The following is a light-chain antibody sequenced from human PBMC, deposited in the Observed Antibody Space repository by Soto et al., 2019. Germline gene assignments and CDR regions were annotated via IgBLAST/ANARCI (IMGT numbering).Light chain of an antibody. CDR3: GSWDSSVSVGV. J-gene: IGLJ2*01. CDR1: SSDIGSNY. CDR2: DNN. Sequence: QSVLTQPPSVSAAPGQKVTISCSGSSSDIGSNYVSWYQQLPGTAPKLLIYDNNKRPSGIPDRFSGSKSGTSATLAITGLQTGDEADYYCGSWDSSVSVGVFGGGTKLTVL. V-gene: IGLV1-51*01.